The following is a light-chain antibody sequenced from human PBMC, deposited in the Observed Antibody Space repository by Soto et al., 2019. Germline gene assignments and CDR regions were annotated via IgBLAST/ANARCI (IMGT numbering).Light chain of an antibody. J-gene: IGLJ2*01. V-gene: IGLV1-44*01. CDR2: SNS. Sequence: QSILTQPPSASGTPGQRVTISCSGSSSNIGSNTVNWYQQLPGTAPKLFIYSNSQRPSGVPDRFSGSKSGTSASLAISGLQSEDEADYYCQSYDSILDGVIFGGGTKLTVL. CDR3: QSYDSILDGVI. CDR1: SSNIGSNT.